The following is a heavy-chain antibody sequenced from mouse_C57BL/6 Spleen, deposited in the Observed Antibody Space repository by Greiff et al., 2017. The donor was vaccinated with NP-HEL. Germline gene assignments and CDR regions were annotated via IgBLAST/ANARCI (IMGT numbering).Heavy chain of an antibody. J-gene: IGHJ1*03. CDR2: INPSNGGT. V-gene: IGHV1-53*01. Sequence: QVQLQQPGTELVKPGASVKLSCKASGYTFTSYWMPWVKQRPGQGLEWIGNINPSNGGTNYNEKFKSKATLTVDKSSSTAYMKLSSLTSEDSAVYYCARLATVVPYWYFDVWGTGTTVTVSS. D-gene: IGHD1-1*01. CDR3: ARLATVVPYWYFDV. CDR1: GYTFTSYW.